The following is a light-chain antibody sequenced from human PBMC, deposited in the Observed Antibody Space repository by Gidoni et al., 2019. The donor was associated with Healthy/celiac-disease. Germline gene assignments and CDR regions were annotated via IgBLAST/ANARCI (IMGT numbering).Light chain of an antibody. CDR1: QSVSSSY. CDR3: QQYGSSLT. CDR2: GAA. Sequence: EIVLTQSPGTLSLSPGERATLSCRASQSVSSSYLDWYQQKPGQAPRLLIYGAASRATGIPDRFSGSGSGTDFTLTISRLEPEDFAVYYCQQYGSSLTCGGGTKVEIK. J-gene: IGKJ4*01. V-gene: IGKV3-20*01.